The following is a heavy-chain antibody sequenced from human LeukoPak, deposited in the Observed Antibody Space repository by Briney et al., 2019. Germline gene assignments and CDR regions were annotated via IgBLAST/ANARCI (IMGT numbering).Heavy chain of an antibody. D-gene: IGHD1-7*01. CDR3: ARDPRLELSNYYYYYYMDV. Sequence: ASVKVSCKASGYTFTSYAMNWVRQAPGQGLEWMGWINTNTGNPTYAQGFTGRFVFSLDTSVSTAYLQIRSLKAEDTAVYYCARDPRLELSNYYYYYYMDVWGKGTTVTVSS. CDR2: INTNTGNP. J-gene: IGHJ6*03. V-gene: IGHV7-4-1*01. CDR1: GYTFTSYA.